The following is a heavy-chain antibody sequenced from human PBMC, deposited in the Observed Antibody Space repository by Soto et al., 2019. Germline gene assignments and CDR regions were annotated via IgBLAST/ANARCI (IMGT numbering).Heavy chain of an antibody. CDR2: IIPILGIA. Sequence: QVQLVQSGAEVKKPGSSVKVSCKASGGTFSSYSISWVRQAPGQGLEWMGRIIPILGIANYAQKFQGRVTITADKSTSTAYMELSSLRSEETAVYYCAGSSRVLLDYWGQGTLVTVSS. V-gene: IGHV1-69*02. CDR1: GGTFSSYS. J-gene: IGHJ4*02. CDR3: AGSSRVLLDY. D-gene: IGHD2-15*01.